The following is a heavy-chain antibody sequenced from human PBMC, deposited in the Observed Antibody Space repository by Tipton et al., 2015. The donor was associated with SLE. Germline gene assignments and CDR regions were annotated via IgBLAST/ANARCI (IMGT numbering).Heavy chain of an antibody. V-gene: IGHV4-59*08. CDR1: GGSISSYY. CDR2: IYYSGST. J-gene: IGHJ6*03. CDR3: ARGGITAAATYYYYMDV. D-gene: IGHD6-13*01. Sequence: TLSLTCTVSGGSISSYYWSWIRQPPGKGLEWIGYIYYSGSTNYNPSLKSRVTISVDTSKNQFSLKLSSVTAADTAVYYCARGGITAAATYYYYMDVWGKGTTVTVSS.